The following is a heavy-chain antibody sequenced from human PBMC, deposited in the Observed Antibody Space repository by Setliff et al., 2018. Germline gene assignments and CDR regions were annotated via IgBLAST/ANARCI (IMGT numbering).Heavy chain of an antibody. CDR1: GYTFSSYA. Sequence: ASVKVSCKASGYTFSSYAISWVRQAPGQGLEWLGWISVCSGNTDYAQNFQGRVTMTADTSTSTAYMELRSLTSDDTAVYYCARRPRAVYGSGRRNWSLDYWGQGTLVTVSS. D-gene: IGHD3-10*01. CDR2: ISVCSGNT. J-gene: IGHJ4*02. CDR3: ARRPRAVYGSGRRNWSLDY. V-gene: IGHV1-18*01.